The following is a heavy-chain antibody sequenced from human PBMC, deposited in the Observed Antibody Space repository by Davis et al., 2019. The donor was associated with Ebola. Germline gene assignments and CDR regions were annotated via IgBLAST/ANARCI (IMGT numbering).Heavy chain of an antibody. Sequence: GSLRLPCKVSGGSISSSNYYWGWIRQAPGKGLEWIGSIYYSGSTYFAPSLKSRVTISVDTSRNHFSLRLSSVTAADTAVYFCARGLYSYGYLFYFDNWGQGTLVAVSS. J-gene: IGHJ4*02. CDR2: IYYSGST. CDR1: GGSISSSNYY. D-gene: IGHD5-18*01. V-gene: IGHV4-39*02. CDR3: ARGLYSYGYLFYFDN.